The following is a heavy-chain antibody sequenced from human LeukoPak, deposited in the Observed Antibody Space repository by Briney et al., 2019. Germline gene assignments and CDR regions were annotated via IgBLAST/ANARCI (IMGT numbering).Heavy chain of an antibody. CDR3: ARSYYYDSSGYYYGSDY. V-gene: IGHV4-61*02. J-gene: IGHJ4*02. CDR1: GGSISSGSYY. CDR2: IYTSGST. D-gene: IGHD3-22*01. Sequence: SETLSLTCTVSGGSISSGSYYWSWIRQPAGTGLEWIGRIYTSGSTNYNPSLKSRVTISVGTSKNQFSLKLSSVTAADTAVYYCARSYYYDSSGYYYGSDYWGQGTLVTVSS.